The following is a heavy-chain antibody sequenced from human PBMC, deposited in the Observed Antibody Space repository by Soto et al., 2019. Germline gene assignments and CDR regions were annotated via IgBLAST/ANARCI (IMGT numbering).Heavy chain of an antibody. CDR2: IYYSGST. CDR1: GGSISSYY. J-gene: IGHJ6*02. V-gene: IGHV4-59*01. D-gene: IGHD2-2*01. Sequence: NPSETLSLTCTVSGGSISSYYWSWIRQPPGKGLEWIGYIYYSGSTNYNPSLKSRVTISVDTSKNQFSLKLSSVTAADTAVYYCARLHVSAANYGMDVWGQGTTVTVYS. CDR3: ARLHVSAANYGMDV.